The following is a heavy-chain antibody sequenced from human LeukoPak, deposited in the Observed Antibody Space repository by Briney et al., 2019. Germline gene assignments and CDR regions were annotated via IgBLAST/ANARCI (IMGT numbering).Heavy chain of an antibody. CDR2: ISYDGSNK. Sequence: GSLRLSCAASGFTFSSYAMHWVRQAPGKGLEWVAVISYDGSNKYYADSVKGRFTISRDNSKNTLYLQMNSLRAEDTAVYYCAREYDSSGYYYENWFDPWGQGTLVTVSS. V-gene: IGHV3-30-3*01. CDR3: AREYDSSGYYYENWFDP. J-gene: IGHJ5*02. CDR1: GFTFSSYA. D-gene: IGHD3-22*01.